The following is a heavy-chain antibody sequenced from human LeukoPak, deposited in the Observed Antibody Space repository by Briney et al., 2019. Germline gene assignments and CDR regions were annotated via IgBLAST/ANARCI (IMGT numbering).Heavy chain of an antibody. Sequence: GGSLRLSCAASGFTFSSYGMHWVRQAPGKGLERVAFIRYDGSNKYYADSVKGRFTISRDNSKNTLYLQMNSLRAEDTAVYYCAKGSKEVLFTRDHYMDVWGKGTTVTISS. J-gene: IGHJ6*03. CDR3: AKGSKEVLFTRDHYMDV. D-gene: IGHD3-3*01. V-gene: IGHV3-30*02. CDR1: GFTFSSYG. CDR2: IRYDGSNK.